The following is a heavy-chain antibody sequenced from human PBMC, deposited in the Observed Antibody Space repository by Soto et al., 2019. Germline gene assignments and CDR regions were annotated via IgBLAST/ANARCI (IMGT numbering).Heavy chain of an antibody. D-gene: IGHD3-3*01. J-gene: IGHJ6*02. CDR3: ARDPSYYDFWSGYLDYYGMDV. CDR1: GFTFNSYG. V-gene: IGHV3-33*01. Sequence: SLRLSGSASGFTFNSYGMHWVRQAPGKGLEGVAVIWYDGSNKYYADSVKGRFTISRNNSKNTLYLQMNSLRAEDTAAYYCARDPSYYDFWSGYLDYYGMDVWGQGTTVTVSS. CDR2: IWYDGSNK.